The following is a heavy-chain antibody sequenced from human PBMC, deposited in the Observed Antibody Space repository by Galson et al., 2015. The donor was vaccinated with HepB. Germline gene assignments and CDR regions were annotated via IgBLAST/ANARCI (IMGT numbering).Heavy chain of an antibody. CDR1: GFTFSSYW. J-gene: IGHJ4*02. Sequence: SLRLSCAASGFTFSSYWMSWVRQAPGKGLEWVANIKQDGSEKYYVDSVKGRFTISRDNAKNSLYLQMNSLRAEDTAVYYCAREGGGYCSGGSCYSGGAEIDYWGQGALFTVSS. D-gene: IGHD2-15*01. CDR3: AREGGGYCSGGSCYSGGAEIDY. V-gene: IGHV3-7*03. CDR2: IKQDGSEK.